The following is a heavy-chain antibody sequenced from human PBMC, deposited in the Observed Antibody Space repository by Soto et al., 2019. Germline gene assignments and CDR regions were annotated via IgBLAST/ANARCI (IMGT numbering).Heavy chain of an antibody. V-gene: IGHV1-3*01. J-gene: IGHJ4*02. D-gene: IGHD6-19*01. CDR1: GYTFTSYA. CDR2: INAGNGNT. CDR3: ARGTGWYPPFDY. Sequence: ASVKVSCKASGYTFTSYAMHWVRQAPGQRLEWMGWINAGNGNTKYSQKFQGRVTITRDTSASTAYLQLSSLRPEDTAVFYGARGTGWYPPFDYWCQGTLVTVSS.